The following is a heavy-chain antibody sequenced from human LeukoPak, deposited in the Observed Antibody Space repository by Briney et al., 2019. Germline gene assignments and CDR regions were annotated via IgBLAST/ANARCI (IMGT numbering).Heavy chain of an antibody. Sequence: GGSLRLSCTASGSTFSSYAMSWVRQAPGKGLVWVSRINSDGSSTTYADSVKGRFTISRDNARNTLYLQMNSLRAEDTAVYYCARRNYWGQGTLVTVSS. CDR3: ARRNY. V-gene: IGHV3-74*01. CDR1: GSTFSSYA. CDR2: INSDGSST. J-gene: IGHJ4*02.